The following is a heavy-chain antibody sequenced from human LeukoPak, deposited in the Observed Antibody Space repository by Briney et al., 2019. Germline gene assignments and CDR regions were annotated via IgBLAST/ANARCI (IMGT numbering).Heavy chain of an antibody. D-gene: IGHD1-26*01. J-gene: IGHJ4*02. CDR2: IYYSGST. CDR1: GGSVSSYY. Sequence: SETLSLTCTVPGGSVSSYYWSWIRQPPWKGLEWIGYIYYSGSTNYNPSLKSRVTISVDTSKNQFSLKLSSVTAADTAVYYCAGQWASYFDYWGQGTLVTVSS. CDR3: AGQWASYFDY. V-gene: IGHV4-59*02.